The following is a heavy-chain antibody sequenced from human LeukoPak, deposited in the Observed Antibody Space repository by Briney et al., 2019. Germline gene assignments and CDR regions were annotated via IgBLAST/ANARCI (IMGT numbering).Heavy chain of an antibody. CDR3: ATVAVIRGVTYFDY. D-gene: IGHD3-10*01. Sequence: SETLSLTCTVSGGSISSYYWSWIRQPPGKGLEWIAYLFYSGSTDYNPSLESRVTISVDTSKNQFSLKLRSVTAADTAVYYCATVAVIRGVTYFDYWGQGTLVSVSS. CDR1: GGSISSYY. J-gene: IGHJ4*02. V-gene: IGHV4-59*01. CDR2: LFYSGST.